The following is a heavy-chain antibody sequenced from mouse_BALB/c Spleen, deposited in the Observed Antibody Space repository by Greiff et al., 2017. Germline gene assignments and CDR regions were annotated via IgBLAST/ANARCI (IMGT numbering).Heavy chain of an antibody. V-gene: IGHV5-17*02. J-gene: IGHJ4*01. CDR2: ISSGSSTI. Sequence: EGQGVESGGGLVQPGGSRKLSCAASGFTFSSFGMHWVRQAPEKGLEWVAYISSGSSTIYYADTVKGRFTISRDNPKNTLFLQMTSLRSEDTAMYYCARWGLLKGYAMDYWGQGTSVTVSS. CDR1: GFTFSSFG. D-gene: IGHD2-3*01. CDR3: ARWGLLKGYAMDY.